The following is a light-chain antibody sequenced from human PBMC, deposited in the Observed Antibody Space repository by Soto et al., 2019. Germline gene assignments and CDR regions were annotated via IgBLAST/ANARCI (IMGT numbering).Light chain of an antibody. CDR1: QDISKY. V-gene: IGKV1-33*01. Sequence: DIQMTQSPSSLSASVGDRVTITCQASQDISKYLNWYQQRPGKAPQLLIYDASSLEAGVPSRFTGSGSGTDFTFTISSLQPEDIATYYCQQYDNPPVTFGGGTKVEIK. J-gene: IGKJ4*01. CDR2: DAS. CDR3: QQYDNPPVT.